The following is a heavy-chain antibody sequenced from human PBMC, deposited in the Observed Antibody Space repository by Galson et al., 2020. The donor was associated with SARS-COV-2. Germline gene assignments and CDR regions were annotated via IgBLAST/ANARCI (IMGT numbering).Heavy chain of an antibody. D-gene: IGHD3-10*01. CDR2: ISYDGRNK. V-gene: IGHV3-30*04. CDR3: VGVAYSGSGSPPGAFDI. J-gene: IGHJ3*02. Sequence: QLGESLKISCLASGFTFSAYAMHWVRQSPDRGLEWVAVISYDGRNKYYEDSVKGRFTISRDNSKNTLYLQMSSLRADDTAVYYCVGVAYSGSGSPPGAFDIWGQGTKVIVSS. CDR1: GFTFSAYA.